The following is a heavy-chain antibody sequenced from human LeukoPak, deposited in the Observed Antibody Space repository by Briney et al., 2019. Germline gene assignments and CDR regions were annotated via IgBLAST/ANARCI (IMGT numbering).Heavy chain of an antibody. V-gene: IGHV4-4*02. CDR1: AASISSNNW. Sequence: SGTLSLTCAVSAASISSNNWWTLVRPPPGKGLEWIGEIYHSGSTNYNPSLKSRVTISVDTSKNQFSLKLSSVTAADTAVYYCARGKVVAATTFDYWGQGTLVTVSS. CDR2: IYHSGST. J-gene: IGHJ4*02. CDR3: ARGKVVAATTFDY. D-gene: IGHD2-15*01.